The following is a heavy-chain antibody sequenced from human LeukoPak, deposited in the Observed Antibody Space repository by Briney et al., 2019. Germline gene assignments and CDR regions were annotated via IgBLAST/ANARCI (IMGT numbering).Heavy chain of an antibody. CDR2: IYPGDSDI. CDR1: GYRFSSYW. D-gene: IGHD4-17*01. Sequence: PGESLQISCKGSGYRFSSYWIGWVRQMPGKGPEWMVIIYPGDSDIKYSPSFEGQVTISADKSNSTAYLQWSSLKASDTAMYYCASDDHGDYVLWGQGTLVTVSS. CDR3: ASDDHGDYVL. J-gene: IGHJ4*02. V-gene: IGHV5-51*01.